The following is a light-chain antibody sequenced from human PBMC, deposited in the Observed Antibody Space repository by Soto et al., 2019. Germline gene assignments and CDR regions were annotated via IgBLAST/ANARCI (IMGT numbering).Light chain of an antibody. CDR3: QQRGNWPLT. CDR2: DAS. Sequence: EIVLTQSPATLSLSPGERDTLSCRASQSVSSYFAWYQQKPGQAPRLLIYDASNRATGIPARFNGSGSGTDFTLTISSLEPEDFAVYYCQQRGNWPLTFGQGTKVDIK. CDR1: QSVSSY. J-gene: IGKJ1*01. V-gene: IGKV3-11*01.